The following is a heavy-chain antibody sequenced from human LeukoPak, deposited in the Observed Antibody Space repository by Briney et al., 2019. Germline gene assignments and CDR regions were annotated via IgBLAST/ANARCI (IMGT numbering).Heavy chain of an antibody. V-gene: IGHV3-30*18. Sequence: GGSLRLSCAASGFTFSNYAMHWVRQAPGKGLEWVALISYDGSNKYYADSVNGRFTISRDNSKNTLYLQMNSLRAEDTAVYYCAKGLSMVATTGFDYWGQGTLVTVSS. D-gene: IGHD5-12*01. J-gene: IGHJ4*02. CDR2: ISYDGSNK. CDR3: AKGLSMVATTGFDY. CDR1: GFTFSNYA.